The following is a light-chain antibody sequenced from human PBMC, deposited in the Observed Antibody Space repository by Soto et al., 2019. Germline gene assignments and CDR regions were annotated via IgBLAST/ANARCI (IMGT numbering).Light chain of an antibody. CDR3: QQYDKWPRT. Sequence: EIVMTQSPATLSVSPGERATLPCRASQSVSANLAWYQQKPGQAPRLLIYGASTRATGIPARFSGSGSGTEFTLTISSLQSEDVAVYYCQQYDKWPRTFGQGTKV. V-gene: IGKV3-15*01. CDR2: GAS. CDR1: QSVSAN. J-gene: IGKJ1*01.